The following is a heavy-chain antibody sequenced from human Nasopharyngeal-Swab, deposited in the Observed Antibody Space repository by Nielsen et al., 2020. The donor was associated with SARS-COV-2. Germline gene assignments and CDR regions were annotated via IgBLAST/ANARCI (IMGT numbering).Heavy chain of an antibody. Sequence: ASVKVSCKASGYTFTSHGINWLRQAPGQGLEWLGWISAYNGNTNYAQKLQGRVTMTTDTSTSTAYMELTSLRSDDTAVYYCARALGYSRSSEGYFWLDPWGQGTLVTVSS. J-gene: IGHJ5*02. V-gene: IGHV1-18*01. CDR3: ARALGYSRSSEGYFWLDP. D-gene: IGHD6-6*01. CDR2: ISAYNGNT. CDR1: GYTFTSHG.